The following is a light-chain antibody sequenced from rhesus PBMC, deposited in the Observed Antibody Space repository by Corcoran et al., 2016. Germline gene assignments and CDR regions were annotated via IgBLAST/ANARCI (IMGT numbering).Light chain of an antibody. CDR2: EDS. CDR3: SSYAGSNTVL. CDR1: SSDIGGYNY. V-gene: IGLV2-32*02. Sequence: QAALTQPRSVSGSPGQSVTISCTGTSSDIGGYNYVSWYQQHPGTAPKLMIYEDSKRPSGVSDRFSGSKSGNTASLTISGIPAEDEADYYCSSYAGSNTVLFGGGTRLTVL. J-gene: IGLJ3*01.